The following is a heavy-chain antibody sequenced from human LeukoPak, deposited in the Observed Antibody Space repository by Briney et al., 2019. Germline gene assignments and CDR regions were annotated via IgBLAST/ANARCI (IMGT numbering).Heavy chain of an antibody. CDR1: FTFXXXX. V-gene: IGHV3-33*01. CDR3: ARMRGQGGQDI. Sequence: FTFXXXXMHXXXXXXXXXXXWGAFIRYDGSNKYYADSVKGRFTISRDNAKSSLYLQMTSLRAEDTAVYYCARMRGQGGQDIWGQGTMVTVSS. J-gene: IGHJ3*02. CDR2: IRYDGSNK. D-gene: IGHD3-16*01.